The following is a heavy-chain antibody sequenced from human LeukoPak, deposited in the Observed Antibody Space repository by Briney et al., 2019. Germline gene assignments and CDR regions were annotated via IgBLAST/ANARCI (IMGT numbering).Heavy chain of an antibody. V-gene: IGHV4-59*01. D-gene: IGHD6-13*01. CDR3: ARGYSSWNP. CDR1: GGSISSYY. J-gene: IGHJ1*01. Sequence: SETLSLTCTVSGGSISSYYWSWIRQPPGKGLEWIGYIYYSRSTNYNPSPKSRVTISVDTSKNQFSLKLSSVTAADTAVYYCARGYSSWNPWGQGTLVTVSS. CDR2: IYYSRST.